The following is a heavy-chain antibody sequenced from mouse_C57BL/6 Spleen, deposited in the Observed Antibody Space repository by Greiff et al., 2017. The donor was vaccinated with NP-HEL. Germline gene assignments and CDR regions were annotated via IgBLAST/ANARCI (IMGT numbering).Heavy chain of an antibody. CDR3: ARGDSSGLTFAY. J-gene: IGHJ3*01. Sequence: VQLQQPGAELVKPGASVKMSCKASGYTFTSYWITWVKQRPGQGLEWIGDIYPGSGSTNYNEKFKSKATLTVDTSSSTAYMQLSSLTSEDSAVYYCARGDSSGLTFAYWGQGTLVTVSA. CDR2: IYPGSGST. CDR1: GYTFTSYW. V-gene: IGHV1-55*01. D-gene: IGHD3-2*02.